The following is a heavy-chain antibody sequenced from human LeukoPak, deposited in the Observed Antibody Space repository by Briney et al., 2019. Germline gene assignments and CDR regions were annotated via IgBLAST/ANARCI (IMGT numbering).Heavy chain of an antibody. CDR2: ISSSGSTI. CDR3: ATYDSSGYFDY. D-gene: IGHD3-22*01. V-gene: IGHV3-11*01. Sequence: PGRSLRLSCAASGFTFSDYYMSWIRQAPGKGLEWVSYISSSGSTIYYADSVKGRFTISRDNAKNSLYLQMNSLRAEDTAVYYCATYDSSGYFDYWGQGTLVTVSS. CDR1: GFTFSDYY. J-gene: IGHJ4*02.